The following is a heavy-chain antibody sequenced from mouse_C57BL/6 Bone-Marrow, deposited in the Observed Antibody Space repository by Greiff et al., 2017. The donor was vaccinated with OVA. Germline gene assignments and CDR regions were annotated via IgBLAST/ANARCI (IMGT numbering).Heavy chain of an antibody. J-gene: IGHJ3*01. V-gene: IGHV1-4*01. Sequence: QVQLQQSGAELARPGASVKMSCTASGYTFTSYTMHWVKQRPGQGLDWIGYINPSSGYTKYNQKFKDKATLTAEQSASTAYMQLSSRTSKDSAVYYCGRKDGRCFAFWGKGTLVTVSA. CDR1: GYTFTSYT. CDR2: INPSSGYT. D-gene: IGHD1-1*02. CDR3: GRKDGRCFAF.